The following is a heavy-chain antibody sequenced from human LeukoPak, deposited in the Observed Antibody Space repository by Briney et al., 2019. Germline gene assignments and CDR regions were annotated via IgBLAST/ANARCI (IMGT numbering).Heavy chain of an antibody. CDR2: INPHSGDA. CDR3: ARVVLSSPI. Sequence: ASVKVSCKSSGYTFTDHYVHWVRQAPGQGLEWLGWINPHSGDANYAQKFEGRVTMTRDTSRSTAYLELSSLTSDDTAVYSCARVVLSSPIWGQGTMVTVSS. J-gene: IGHJ3*02. V-gene: IGHV1-2*02. CDR1: GYTFTDHY. D-gene: IGHD3-10*01.